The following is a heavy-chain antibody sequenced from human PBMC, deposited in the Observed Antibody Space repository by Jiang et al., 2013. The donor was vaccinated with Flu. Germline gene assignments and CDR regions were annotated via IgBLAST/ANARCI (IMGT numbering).Heavy chain of an antibody. D-gene: IGHD2-15*01. CDR3: VCMVVVAPLYFDY. J-gene: IGHJ4*02. V-gene: IGHV4-39*07. CDR2: IYYTGTT. CDR1: GGSLSTSSYY. Sequence: GSGLVKPSETLSLTCSVSGGSLSTSSYYWGWIRQPPGKGLEWIGNIYYTGTTSYDPSLKSRVFISIDTSKNQFSLILRSVTAADTAMYYCVCMVVVAPLYFDYWGQGSLVTVS.